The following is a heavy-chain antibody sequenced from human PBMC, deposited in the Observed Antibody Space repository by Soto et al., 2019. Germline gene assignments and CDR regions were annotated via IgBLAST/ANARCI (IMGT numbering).Heavy chain of an antibody. J-gene: IGHJ3*01. CDR2: INSGGSTT. CDR3: ARSHYFDSGTYACDG. V-gene: IGHV3-74*01. D-gene: IGHD3-10*01. Sequence: EVQLVESGGGLVQPGGSLRLSCAASGFTFSTYWMHWVRQAPGKGLVWVSRINSGGSTTNYADSVKGRFTISRDNAKNTLYLQMNSLRAEDTAVYYCARSHYFDSGTYACDGWGQGTMVTVSS. CDR1: GFTFSTYW.